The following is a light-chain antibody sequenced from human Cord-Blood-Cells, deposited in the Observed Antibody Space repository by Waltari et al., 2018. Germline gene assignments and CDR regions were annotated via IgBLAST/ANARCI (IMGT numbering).Light chain of an antibody. CDR1: SSDVGSYNL. Sequence: QSALTQPASVSGSPGQSITISCTGTSSDVGSYNLVSWYQQHPGKAPKLMSYEGSKRPSGVSNRFSGSKSGNTASLTISGLQAEDEADYYCCSYAGSSTVFGTGTKVTVL. J-gene: IGLJ1*01. CDR2: EGS. V-gene: IGLV2-23*03. CDR3: CSYAGSSTV.